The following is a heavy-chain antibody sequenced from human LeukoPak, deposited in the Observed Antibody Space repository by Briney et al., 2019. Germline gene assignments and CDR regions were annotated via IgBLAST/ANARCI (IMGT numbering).Heavy chain of an antibody. CDR1: GGSASDYY. CDR3: ASRKLGNDY. D-gene: IGHD7-27*01. CDR2: IYHTGST. J-gene: IGHJ4*02. Sequence: SETLSLTCTISGGSASDYYWSWMRQSPGKGLERIGYIYHTGSTSYSPSLKSRVTISADTSQNQFSLKLSSVTAADTAVYYCASRKLGNDYWGQGTLVTVSS. V-gene: IGHV4-59*02.